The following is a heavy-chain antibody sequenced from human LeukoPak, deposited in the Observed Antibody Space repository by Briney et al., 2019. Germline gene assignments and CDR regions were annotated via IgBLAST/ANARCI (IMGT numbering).Heavy chain of an antibody. J-gene: IGHJ3*02. V-gene: IGHV3-21*01. CDR3: ARDHARSDAFDI. Sequence: GGSLRLCCAASGFTFSSYSMNWVRQAAGKGLEWVSSISSSSSYIYYADSVKGRFTISRDNAKNSLYLQMNSLRAEDTAVYYCARDHARSDAFDIWGQGTMVTVSS. D-gene: IGHD3-3*01. CDR2: ISSSSSYI. CDR1: GFTFSSYS.